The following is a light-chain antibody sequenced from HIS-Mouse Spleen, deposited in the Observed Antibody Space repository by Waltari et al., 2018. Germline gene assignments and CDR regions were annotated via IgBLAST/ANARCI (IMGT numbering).Light chain of an antibody. CDR2: EGS. J-gene: IGLJ1*01. CDR1: SSDVGSYNL. CDR3: CSYAGRREV. Sequence: QSALTQPASVSGSPGQSITISCTGTSSDVGSYNLVSWYQQHPGKAPKLMIYEGSKRPSGVSNRFSGSKSGNTASLTIAGLQAEDEADYYCCSYAGRREVFGTGTKVTVL. V-gene: IGLV2-23*01.